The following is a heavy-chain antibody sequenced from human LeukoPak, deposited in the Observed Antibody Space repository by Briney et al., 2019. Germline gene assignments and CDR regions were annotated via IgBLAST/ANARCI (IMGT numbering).Heavy chain of an antibody. Sequence: RDSVKVSCKDSGYTFISYGISWARQAPGQGLEWMGWISAYNGNTNYAQKLQGSVTMTTDTSTSTAYMEVRSLRSYDTAVYYCASDRNPAICMDVWGQGTTVTVSS. CDR3: ASDRNPAICMDV. J-gene: IGHJ6*02. V-gene: IGHV1-18*01. CDR1: GYTFISYG. D-gene: IGHD2-21*01. CDR2: ISAYNGNT.